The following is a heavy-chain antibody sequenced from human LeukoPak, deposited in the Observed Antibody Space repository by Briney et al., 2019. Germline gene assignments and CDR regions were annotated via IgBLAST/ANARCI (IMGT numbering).Heavy chain of an antibody. CDR3: ATTPQTYDSSGYYYYYYYMDV. Sequence: GASVKVSCKASGDTFSSYAISSVRQAPGQGLEWMGGIIPIFGTANYAQKFQGRVTITADKSTSTAYMELSSLGSEDTAVYYCATTPQTYDSSGYYYYYYYMDVWGKGTTVTVSS. CDR2: IIPIFGTA. V-gene: IGHV1-69*06. CDR1: GDTFSSYA. D-gene: IGHD3-22*01. J-gene: IGHJ6*03.